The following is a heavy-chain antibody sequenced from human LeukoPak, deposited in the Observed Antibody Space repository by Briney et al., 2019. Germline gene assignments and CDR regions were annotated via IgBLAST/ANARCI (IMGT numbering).Heavy chain of an antibody. CDR1: GFTFSSYS. CDR2: ISSSSSTI. Sequence: PGGSLRLSCAASGFTFSSYSMNWVRQTPGKGLECISSISSSSSTIYYADSVKGRFTISRDNSKNTLYLQMNSLRAEDTAVYYCAKVRMTTVTTRYFDYWGQGTLVTVSS. CDR3: AKVRMTTVTTRYFDY. D-gene: IGHD4-17*01. J-gene: IGHJ4*02. V-gene: IGHV3-48*01.